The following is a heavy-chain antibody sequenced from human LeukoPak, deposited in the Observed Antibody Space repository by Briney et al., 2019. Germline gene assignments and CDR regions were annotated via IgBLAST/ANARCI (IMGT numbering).Heavy chain of an antibody. CDR3: ARGDILTGSDY. V-gene: IGHV3-64*01. Sequence: GGSLRLSCAASGFTFSGYAMHWVRQAPGKGLEYVSAISSNGGSTYYANSVKGRFTISRDNSKNTLYLQMGSLRAEDMAVYYCARGDILTGSDYWGQGTLVTVSS. CDR2: ISSNGGST. D-gene: IGHD3-9*01. CDR1: GFTFSGYA. J-gene: IGHJ4*02.